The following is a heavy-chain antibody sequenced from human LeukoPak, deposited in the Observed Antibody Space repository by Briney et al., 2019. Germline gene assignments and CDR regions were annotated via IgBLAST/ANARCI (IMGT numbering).Heavy chain of an antibody. D-gene: IGHD6-13*01. Sequence: GGALRLSCAASGFTFDDYAMHWVRQAPGKGLEWVSLISGDGGSTYYADSVKGRFTISRDNSKKSLYLQMNSLRTEDTALYYCAKNRWFAAAAGNWFDPWGQGTLVTVSS. CDR2: ISGDGGST. V-gene: IGHV3-43*02. CDR3: AKNRWFAAAAGNWFDP. CDR1: GFTFDDYA. J-gene: IGHJ5*02.